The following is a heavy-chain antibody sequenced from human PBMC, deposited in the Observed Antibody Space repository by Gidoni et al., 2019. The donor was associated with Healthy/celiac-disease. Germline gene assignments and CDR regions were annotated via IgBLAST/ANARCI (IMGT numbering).Heavy chain of an antibody. CDR2: IYYSGST. CDR1: GGPISSYS. J-gene: IGHJ4*02. Sequence: QVQLQESGPGLVQPSETLSLTCTVSGGPISSYSWSWIRQPPGKGLEWSGYIYYSGSTNANPSLKSRVTISVDTSKNQFSLKLSSVTAADTAVYYCARGWTGAGRSGGYFDYWGQGTLVTVSS. D-gene: IGHD3-10*01. V-gene: IGHV4-59*01. CDR3: ARGWTGAGRSGGYFDY.